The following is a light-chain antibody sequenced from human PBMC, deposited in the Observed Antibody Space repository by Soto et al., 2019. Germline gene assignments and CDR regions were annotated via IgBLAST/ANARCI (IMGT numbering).Light chain of an antibody. CDR2: SAS. CDR3: QQYGTSPST. Sequence: EIVLTQSPATLSLSPGERATLSCRASQSVSSYLAWYQQKPGQAPRLLIYSASTRATGIPDGFSGSGSGTNFTLPIISRQDAEFVVDYCQQYGTSPSTFGQGTKVDI. CDR1: QSVSSY. J-gene: IGKJ1*01. V-gene: IGKV3-20*01.